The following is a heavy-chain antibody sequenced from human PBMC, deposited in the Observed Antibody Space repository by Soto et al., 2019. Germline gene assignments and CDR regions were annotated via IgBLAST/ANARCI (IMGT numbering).Heavy chain of an antibody. CDR2: ITDDGSAT. Sequence: GGSLRLSCAASGFTFSTYWMHWVRQAPGKGLVWVSRITDDGSATAYADSVKGRFTVSRDNAKNTLSLQMNGLRAEDTAVYYCTTGGLPTPFNYWGQGTMVNVSS. D-gene: IGHD2-15*01. J-gene: IGHJ4*02. V-gene: IGHV3-74*01. CDR1: GFTFSTYW. CDR3: TTGGLPTPFNY.